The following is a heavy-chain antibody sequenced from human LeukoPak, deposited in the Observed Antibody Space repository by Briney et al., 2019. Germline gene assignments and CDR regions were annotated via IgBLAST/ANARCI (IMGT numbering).Heavy chain of an antibody. CDR2: IYYSGNT. CDR1: GGTFSGYY. Sequence: SETLSLTCAVYGGTFSGYYWNWIRQPPGKGLEWIGYIYYSGNTNYNPSLKSRVTISVDTSKNQFSLKLSSATAADTAVYYCATDNSYGSGSYYTWGQGTLVTVSS. D-gene: IGHD3-10*01. J-gene: IGHJ4*02. CDR3: ATDNSYGSGSYYT. V-gene: IGHV4-59*01.